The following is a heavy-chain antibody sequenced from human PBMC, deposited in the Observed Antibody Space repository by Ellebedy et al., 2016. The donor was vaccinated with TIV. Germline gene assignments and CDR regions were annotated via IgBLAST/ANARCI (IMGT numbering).Heavy chain of an antibody. V-gene: IGHV3-23*01. CDR3: AKGRSGTYIHHAFDS. J-gene: IGHJ4*02. D-gene: IGHD3-10*01. Sequence: GESLKISCAASGFTFSSSAMSWVRQAPGKGLEWVSGFGVSGDTTYYADSVKGRFTISRDNSRDTLYLQMNSLRADDTAIYYCAKGRSGTYIHHAFDSWGQGTLVTVSS. CDR2: FGVSGDTT. CDR1: GFTFSSSA.